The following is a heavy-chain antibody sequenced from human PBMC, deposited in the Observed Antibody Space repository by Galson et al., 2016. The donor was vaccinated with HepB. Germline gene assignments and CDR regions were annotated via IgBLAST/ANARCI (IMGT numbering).Heavy chain of an antibody. Sequence: SLRLSCAASGFPVSNNYMSWIRQAPGKGLEWVSIIYSYGNTYYADSVKGRFTISRDTPKNTLYLEMNSLRTEDTALYYCARVLRVGDYAMDVWGQGTTVTVSS. D-gene: IGHD1-26*01. CDR1: GFPVSNNY. J-gene: IGHJ6*02. CDR2: IYSYGNT. CDR3: ARVLRVGDYAMDV. V-gene: IGHV3-53*01.